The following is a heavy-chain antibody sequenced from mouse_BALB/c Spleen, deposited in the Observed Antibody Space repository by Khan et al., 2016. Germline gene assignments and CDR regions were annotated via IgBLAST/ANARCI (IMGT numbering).Heavy chain of an antibody. Sequence: QVQLQQSGAELARPGASVKLSCKASGYTFTSYWMQWVKQRPGQGLEWIGAIYPGDGDTRYTQKFKGKATLTADKSSSTAYMQLSSLASEDSAASYCASYYGSSYDYFDYWGQGTTLTVSS. CDR3: ASYYGSSYDYFDY. CDR2: IYPGDGDT. D-gene: IGHD1-1*01. J-gene: IGHJ2*01. V-gene: IGHV1-87*01. CDR1: GYTFTSYW.